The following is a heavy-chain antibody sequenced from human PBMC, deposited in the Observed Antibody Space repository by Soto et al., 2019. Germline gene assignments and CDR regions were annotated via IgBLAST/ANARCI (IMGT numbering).Heavy chain of an antibody. CDR1: GYSFTNYG. CDR3: ARISSTWSDF. D-gene: IGHD6-13*01. J-gene: IGHJ4*02. Sequence: QVHLVQSAAEVKKPGASVKVSCKTSGYSFTNYGISWVRQAPGQGLQWMGWISVYYGYSNYAQKFQDRVTLTTDTSRSTAYMELRNLRSDDTAVYYCARISSTWSDFWGQGTLVTVSS. V-gene: IGHV1-18*01. CDR2: ISVYYGYS.